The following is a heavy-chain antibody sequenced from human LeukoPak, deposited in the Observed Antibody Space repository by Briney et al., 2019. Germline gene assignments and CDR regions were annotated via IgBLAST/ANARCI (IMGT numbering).Heavy chain of an antibody. Sequence: GGSLRLSCAASGFTFSNFAMTWVRQAPGKGLEWVSTISGGGGNTYYADSVKGRFTMSRDNSKNTVHLQMNSLRAEDTAIYYCAKNTKIRGIMSIDYWGQGTLVTVSS. V-gene: IGHV3-23*01. CDR1: GFTFSNFA. D-gene: IGHD3-10*01. CDR2: ISGGGGNT. J-gene: IGHJ4*02. CDR3: AKNTKIRGIMSIDY.